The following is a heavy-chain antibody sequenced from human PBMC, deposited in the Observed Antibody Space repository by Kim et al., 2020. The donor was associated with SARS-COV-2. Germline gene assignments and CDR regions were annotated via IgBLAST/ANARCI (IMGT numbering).Heavy chain of an antibody. CDR3: ARGSSDWNGIDY. V-gene: IGHV3-74*01. D-gene: IGHD1-1*01. CDR1: GFTFSNYW. Sequence: GGSLRLSCAASGFTFSNYWMHWVRQVPGKGLVWVSRIDTDGRTINYADSVKGRFTISRDNAKNTLYLQMDSLRVEDTTVYYCARGSSDWNGIDYWGQGTLVTVSS. J-gene: IGHJ4*02. CDR2: IDTDGRTI.